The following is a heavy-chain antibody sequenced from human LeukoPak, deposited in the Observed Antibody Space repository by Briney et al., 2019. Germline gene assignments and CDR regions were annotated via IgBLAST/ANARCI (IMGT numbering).Heavy chain of an antibody. Sequence: GESRPFSGKCSGDTFTSYCIGWARHMPGKGLEWMGIIYPVASDASNSSSFQGQVTITGDTTTGTTYLQRSSLKVSATAMDYCANSYYESSGWPLAPDAFDIWGQGTMVTVSS. J-gene: IGHJ3*02. D-gene: IGHD3-22*01. V-gene: IGHV5-51*01. CDR3: ANSYYESSGWPLAPDAFDI. CDR1: GDTFTSYC. CDR2: IYPVASDA.